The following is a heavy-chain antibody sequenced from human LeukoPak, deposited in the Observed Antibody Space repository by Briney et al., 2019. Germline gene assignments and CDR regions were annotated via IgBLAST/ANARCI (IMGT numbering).Heavy chain of an antibody. CDR3: ARVSGYYSVVYFDY. CDR2: ISSSGSTI. CDR1: GFTFSSYS. D-gene: IGHD3-22*01. Sequence: GGSLRLSCAASGFTFSSYSMNWVRQAPGKGLEWVSYISSSGSTIYYADSVKGRFTISRDNAKNSLYLQMNSLRAEDTAVYYCARVSGYYSVVYFDYWGQGTLVNVSS. J-gene: IGHJ4*02. V-gene: IGHV3-48*04.